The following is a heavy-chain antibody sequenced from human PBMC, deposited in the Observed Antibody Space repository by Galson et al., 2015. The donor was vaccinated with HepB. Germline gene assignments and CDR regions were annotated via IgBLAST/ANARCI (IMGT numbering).Heavy chain of an antibody. CDR3: ASGGPMGYYYDSSGYYPFWY. V-gene: IGHV5-10-1*01. CDR1: GYSFTSYW. D-gene: IGHD3-22*01. J-gene: IGHJ4*02. CDR2: IDPSDSYT. Sequence: QSGAEVKKPGESLRISCKGSGYSFTSYWTSWVRQMPGKGLEWMGRIDPSDSYTNYSPSFQGHVTISADKSISTAYLQWSSLKASDTAMYYCASGGPMGYYYDSSGYYPFWYWGQGTLVTVSS.